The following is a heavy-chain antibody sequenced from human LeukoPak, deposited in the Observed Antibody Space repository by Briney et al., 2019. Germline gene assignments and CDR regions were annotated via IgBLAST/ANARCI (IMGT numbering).Heavy chain of an antibody. J-gene: IGHJ4*02. CDR3: ARERGGSYDY. V-gene: IGHV3-64*01. CDR1: GFTFSSYA. CDR2: ISSNGGST. Sequence: GGSLRLSCAASGFTFSSYAMHWVRQAPGKGLEYVSAISSNGGSTYYANSVKGRFTISRDNSKNTLYLQMGSLRAEDMAVYYCARERGGSYDYWGQGTLVTVSS. D-gene: IGHD1-26*01.